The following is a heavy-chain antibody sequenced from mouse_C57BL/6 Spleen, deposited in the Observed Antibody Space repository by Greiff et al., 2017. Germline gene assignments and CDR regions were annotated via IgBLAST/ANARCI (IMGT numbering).Heavy chain of an antibody. D-gene: IGHD1-1*01. V-gene: IGHV1-26*01. CDR3: ARHGSGTHYCDY. Sequence: VQLQQSGPELVKPGASVKISCKASGYTFTDYYMNWVKQSHGKSLEWIGDINPNNGGTSYNQKFKGKATLTVDKSSSTAYMELRSLTSEDSAVYYCARHGSGTHYCDYWGQGTTLTVSS. J-gene: IGHJ2*01. CDR1: GYTFTDYY. CDR2: INPNNGGT.